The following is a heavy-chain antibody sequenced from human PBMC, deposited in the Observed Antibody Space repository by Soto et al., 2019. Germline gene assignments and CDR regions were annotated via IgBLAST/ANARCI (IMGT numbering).Heavy chain of an antibody. Sequence: ASVKVSCKASGYTFTGYYMHWVRQAPGQGLEGMGWINPNSGGTNYAQKFQGRVTMTRDTSISTAYMELSRLRSDDTAVYYCARGGEQWLVRGYYYYYYGMDVWGQGTTVTVSS. CDR1: GYTFTGYY. CDR2: INPNSGGT. J-gene: IGHJ6*02. V-gene: IGHV1-2*02. CDR3: ARGGEQWLVRGYYYYYYGMDV. D-gene: IGHD6-19*01.